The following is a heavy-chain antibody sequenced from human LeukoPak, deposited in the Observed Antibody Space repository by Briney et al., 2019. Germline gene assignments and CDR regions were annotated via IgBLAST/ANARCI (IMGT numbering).Heavy chain of an antibody. J-gene: IGHJ4*02. CDR1: GFTVSSNY. D-gene: IGHD6-19*01. CDR2: VYSGGST. CDR3: ATQYIRGWYFFDY. Sequence: PGGSLRLSCAASGFTVSSNYMSWVRQAPGKGLEWVSVVYSGGSTYYADSVKGRFTISRDKSKNTLYLQLNSLRAEDTAVYYCATQYIRGWYFFDYWGQGTLVTVSS. V-gene: IGHV3-53*01.